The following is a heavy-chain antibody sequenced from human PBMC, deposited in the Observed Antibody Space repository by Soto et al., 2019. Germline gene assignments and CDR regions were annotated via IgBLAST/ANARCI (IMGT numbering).Heavy chain of an antibody. Sequence: EVQLVESGGGLVQPGRSLRLSCAASGFTFDDYAMHWVRQAPGKGLEWVSGISWNSGSIGYADSVKGRFTISRDNAKNSLYLQMNSLRAEDTALYYCAKIKQWLVLMGAFDIWGQGTMVTVSS. D-gene: IGHD6-19*01. CDR2: ISWNSGSI. CDR3: AKIKQWLVLMGAFDI. CDR1: GFTFDDYA. J-gene: IGHJ3*02. V-gene: IGHV3-9*01.